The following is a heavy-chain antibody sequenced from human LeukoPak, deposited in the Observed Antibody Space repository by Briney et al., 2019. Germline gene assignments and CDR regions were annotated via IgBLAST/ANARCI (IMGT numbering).Heavy chain of an antibody. CDR1: GGPFSSYY. Sequence: SETLSLTCTVSGGPFSSYYWSWIRQPPGKGLEWIGYTPNSGDTNYTPSLKSRVAMSVDTSKKQFSLKLNSVTSADTAVYFCARDGAPGGSAYFDYWGQGTLVTVSS. J-gene: IGHJ4*02. V-gene: IGHV4-59*01. CDR3: ARDGAPGGSAYFDY. CDR2: TPNSGDT. D-gene: IGHD3-16*01.